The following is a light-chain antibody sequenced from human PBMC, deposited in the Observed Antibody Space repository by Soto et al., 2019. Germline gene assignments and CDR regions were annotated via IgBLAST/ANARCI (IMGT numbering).Light chain of an antibody. J-gene: IGKJ3*01. CDR2: AAS. CDR3: QENNGDLPVA. V-gene: IGKV1-27*01. CDR1: QAIDQS. Sequence: DIQMTQSPSSLSASVGDRVTITCQSSQAIDQSVAWYQQKPGQVPKLLIYAASTLHSGVPSRFSGSGSGTHFTLTSSGRQREDVAPYFCQENNGDLPVAFGPGTTVDV.